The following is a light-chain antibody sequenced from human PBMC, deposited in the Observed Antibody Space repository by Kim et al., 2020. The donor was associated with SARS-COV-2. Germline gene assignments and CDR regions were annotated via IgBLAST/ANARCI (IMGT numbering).Light chain of an antibody. CDR2: AAS. V-gene: IGKV1-39*01. J-gene: IGKJ2*03. CDR1: QNIGTY. Sequence: ASVGDRVTISCRANQNIGTYLNWYQHKPGKAPQLLIYAASSLRSGVPSRFSGSGSGTDFTLPISSLQPDDFATYSCQQSYSTPLHSFGQGTKLEI. CDR3: QQSYSTPLHS.